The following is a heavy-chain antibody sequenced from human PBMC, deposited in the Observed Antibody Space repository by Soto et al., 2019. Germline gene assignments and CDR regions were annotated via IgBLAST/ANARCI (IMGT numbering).Heavy chain of an antibody. D-gene: IGHD5-12*01. V-gene: IGHV1-69*01. CDR2: IIPIFNSA. CDR1: GGTFNNYA. CDR3: AREVTVASYSFDF. J-gene: IGHJ4*02. Sequence: QVQLVQSGAEVKRPGSSVKVSCKPSGGTFNNYALSWVRQAPGQGLEWMGGIIPIFNSANYAQKFQGRVTITADDSTSTAYMVLRSLTPDDTAVYYCAREVTVASYSFDFWGQGTLVTVSS.